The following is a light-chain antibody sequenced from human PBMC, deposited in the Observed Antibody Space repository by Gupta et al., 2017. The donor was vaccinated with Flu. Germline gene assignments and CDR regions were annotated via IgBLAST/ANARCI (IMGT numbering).Light chain of an antibody. Sequence: SITISCTGTSSDVGGYNYVSWYQQYPGKAPKLMIYDVSNRPSGVSNRFSGSKSGNTASLTISGLQAEDEADYYCSSYTSKNTYVFGPGTKVTVL. J-gene: IGLJ1*01. V-gene: IGLV2-14*04. CDR3: SSYTSKNTYV. CDR2: DVS. CDR1: SSDVGGYNY.